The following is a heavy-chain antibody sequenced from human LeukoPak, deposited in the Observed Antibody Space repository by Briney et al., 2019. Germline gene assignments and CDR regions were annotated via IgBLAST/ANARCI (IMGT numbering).Heavy chain of an antibody. Sequence: ASVKVSRKASGYTFTSYYMHWVRQAPGQGLEWKGIINPSGGSTSYAQKFQGRVTMTRDTSTSTVYMELSSLRSEDTAVYYCARGPPPRYSSGWYGWYFDLWGRGTLVTVSS. CDR3: ARGPPPRYSSGWYGWYFDL. V-gene: IGHV1-46*01. CDR2: INPSGGST. D-gene: IGHD6-19*01. CDR1: GYTFTSYY. J-gene: IGHJ2*01.